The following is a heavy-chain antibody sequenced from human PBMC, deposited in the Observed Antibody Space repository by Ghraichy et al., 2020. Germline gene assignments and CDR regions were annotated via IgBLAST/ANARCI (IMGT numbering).Heavy chain of an antibody. Sequence: LSLTCAASGFTFSSYAMSWVRQAPGKGLEWVSAISGSGGSTYYADSVKGRFTISRDNSKNTLYLQMNSLRAEDTAVYYCARELTMVRGTWHAFVIWGQGTMVTVSS. V-gene: IGHV3-23*01. J-gene: IGHJ3*02. D-gene: IGHD3-10*01. CDR3: ARELTMVRGTWHAFVI. CDR2: ISGSGGST. CDR1: GFTFSSYA.